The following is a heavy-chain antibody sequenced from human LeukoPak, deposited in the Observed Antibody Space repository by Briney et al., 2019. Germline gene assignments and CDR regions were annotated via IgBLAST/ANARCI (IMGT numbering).Heavy chain of an antibody. D-gene: IGHD1-26*01. J-gene: IGHJ4*02. CDR1: GFTFSSYA. CDR2: IRDSGSST. Sequence: GGSLRLSCAASGFTFSSYAMSWVRQAPGKGLEWVSAIRDSGSSTHYADSVRGRFTTSRDNSKNTLFLQMNSLRAEDTAIYYCAKYGPQDSGSSHFDYWGQGALVTVSS. CDR3: AKYGPQDSGSSHFDY. V-gene: IGHV3-23*01.